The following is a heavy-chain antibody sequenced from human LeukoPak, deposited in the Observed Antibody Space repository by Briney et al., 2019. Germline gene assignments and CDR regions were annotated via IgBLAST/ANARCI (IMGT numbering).Heavy chain of an antibody. CDR3: ARDGGPAFDY. CDR2: TYYRSKWYT. CDR1: GVSVSTNLAA. D-gene: IGHD3-16*01. V-gene: IGHV6-1*01. J-gene: IGHJ4*02. Sequence: SQTLSLTCAISGVSVSTNLAAWNWFRQSPSRGLEWLGRTYYRSKWYTDYAVSVKSRITINPDTSKNQFSLQLNSVTPEDTAVYFCARDGGPAFDYWGQGTLVTVSS.